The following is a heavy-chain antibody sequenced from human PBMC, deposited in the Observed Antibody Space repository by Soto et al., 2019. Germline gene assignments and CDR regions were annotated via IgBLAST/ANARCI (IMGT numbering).Heavy chain of an antibody. CDR1: GFIFSEST. Sequence: GSLRLSCTASGFIFSESTIYWVRQVPGKGLEAISAVSTSGRSTYYADSVKDRFTISRDNSKNTLFLQMGSLRPEDTAIYYCVKQAHGLDGVAFDYWGQGTQVTVSS. CDR3: VKQAHGLDGVAFDY. D-gene: IGHD2-15*01. J-gene: IGHJ4*02. CDR2: VSTSGRST. V-gene: IGHV3-64D*06.